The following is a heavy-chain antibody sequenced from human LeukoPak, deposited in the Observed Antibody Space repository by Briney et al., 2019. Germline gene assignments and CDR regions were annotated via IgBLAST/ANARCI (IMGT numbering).Heavy chain of an antibody. CDR3: ARARRFFDY. CDR2: INHSGST. J-gene: IGHJ4*02. CDR1: GGSFSGYY. Sequence: SETLSLTCAVYGGSFSGYYWSWIRQPPGKGLEWIGEINHSGSTNYNPSLKSRVTISVDTSKNQFSLKPSSVTAADTAVYYCARARRFFDYWGQGILVTVSS. V-gene: IGHV4-34*01.